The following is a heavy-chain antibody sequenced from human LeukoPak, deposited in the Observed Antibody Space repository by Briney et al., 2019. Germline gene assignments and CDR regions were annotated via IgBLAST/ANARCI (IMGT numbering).Heavy chain of an antibody. V-gene: IGHV1-2*02. CDR3: ARDLVSSYGFRDY. CDR2: INPNSGGT. Sequence: GASVKVSCKASGYTFPGYYMHWVRQAPGQGLEWMGWINPNSGGTNYAQKFQGRVTMTRDTPISTAYMELSRLRSDDTAVYYCARDLVSSYGFRDYWGQGTLVTVSS. D-gene: IGHD5-18*01. CDR1: GYTFPGYY. J-gene: IGHJ4*02.